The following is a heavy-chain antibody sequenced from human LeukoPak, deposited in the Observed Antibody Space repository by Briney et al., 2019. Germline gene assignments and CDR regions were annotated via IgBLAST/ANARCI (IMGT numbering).Heavy chain of an antibody. CDR3: ARLGCSSTSCYHYFDY. V-gene: IGHV5-51*01. J-gene: IGHJ4*02. CDR1: GYSFTSYW. Sequence: GESLKISCKGSGYSFTSYWIGWVRQMPGKGLEWMGITYPGDSDTRYSPSFQGQVTISADKSISTAYLQWSSLKASDTAMYYCARLGCSSTSCYHYFDYWGQRTLVTVSS. D-gene: IGHD2-2*01. CDR2: TYPGDSDT.